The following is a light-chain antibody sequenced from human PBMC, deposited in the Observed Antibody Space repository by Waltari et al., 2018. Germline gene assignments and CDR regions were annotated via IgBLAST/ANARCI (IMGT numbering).Light chain of an antibody. Sequence: SYVLTQPPSASAATGETARITCGGDNVGSKSVHWYQQKPGQAPLLAVYDDTARPSGIPDRFSASNSGNTATLTISRVENGDEADYYCQVWDTTSDRVVFGGGTKLTVL. CDR2: DDT. J-gene: IGLJ2*01. V-gene: IGLV3-21*02. CDR1: NVGSKS. CDR3: QVWDTTSDRVV.